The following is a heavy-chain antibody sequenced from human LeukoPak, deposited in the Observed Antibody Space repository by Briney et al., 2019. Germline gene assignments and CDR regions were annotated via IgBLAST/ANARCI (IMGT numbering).Heavy chain of an antibody. J-gene: IGHJ5*02. CDR2: IYSGGST. CDR3: ARDRYYYGSGKRAYNWFDP. V-gene: IGHV3-66*01. CDR1: GFTFSSYN. D-gene: IGHD3-10*01. Sequence: GGSLRLSCAASGFTFSSYNMNWVRQAPGKGLEWVSVIYSGGSTYYADSVKGRFTISRDNSKNTLYLQMNSLRAEDTAVYYCARDRYYYGSGKRAYNWFDPWGQGTLVTVSS.